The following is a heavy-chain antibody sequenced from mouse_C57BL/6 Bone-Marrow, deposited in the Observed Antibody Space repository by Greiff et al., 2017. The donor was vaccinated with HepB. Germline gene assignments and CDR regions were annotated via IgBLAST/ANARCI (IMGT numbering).Heavy chain of an antibody. D-gene: IGHD2-1*01. V-gene: IGHV1-81*01. CDR1: SYTFTRYG. J-gene: IGHJ2*01. CDR3: ARYGNYDY. Sequence: QVQLQQSGAELARPGASVKLSCKASSYTFTRYGISWVKQRTGQGLEWIGEIYPRSGNTYYNEKFKGQATLTADKSSSTAYMEIPSRTSEDSAVYFCARYGNYDYWGQGTTLTVSS. CDR2: IYPRSGNT.